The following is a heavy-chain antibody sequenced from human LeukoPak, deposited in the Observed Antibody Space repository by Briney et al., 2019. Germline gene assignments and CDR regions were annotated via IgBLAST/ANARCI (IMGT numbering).Heavy chain of an antibody. CDR2: FRSGGGTI. D-gene: IGHD3-9*01. CDR1: GXTFCSYT. V-gene: IGHV3-48*02. Sequence: GGSLRLSCAVSGXTFCSYTMIWVRQAPGKGREWLSYFRSGGGTIYYADSEKGRFTISRDNAKNSLYLQMNSLGDEDTAVYYCARGDYDVLTGYHDALDYWGQGTLVTVSS. J-gene: IGHJ4*02. CDR3: ARGDYDVLTGYHDALDY.